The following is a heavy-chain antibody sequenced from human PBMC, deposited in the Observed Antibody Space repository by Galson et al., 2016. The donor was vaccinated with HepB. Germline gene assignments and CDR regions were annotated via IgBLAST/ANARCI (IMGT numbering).Heavy chain of an antibody. CDR1: GFIFDDYA. CDR2: ISWNSGNI. Sequence: SLRLSCAVSGFIFDDYAMHWVRQGPGKGLEWVSGISWNSGNIAYGDSVKGRFTISRDNAKNSLYLEMKSLRPEATALYFCAKDAAYSDSSGAFDIWGQGTMVTVSS. CDR3: AKDAAYSDSSGAFDI. V-gene: IGHV3-9*01. J-gene: IGHJ3*02. D-gene: IGHD3-22*01.